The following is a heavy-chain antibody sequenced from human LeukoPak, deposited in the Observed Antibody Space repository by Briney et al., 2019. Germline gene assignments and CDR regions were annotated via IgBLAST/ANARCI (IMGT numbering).Heavy chain of an antibody. Sequence: ASVKVSCKASGYTFTSYDINWVRQATGQGLEWMGWMNPNSGNTGYAQKFQGRVTITRNTSISTAYMELSRLRSDDTAVYYCARDYGDYDIEYYFDYWGQGTLVTVSS. CDR3: ARDYGDYDIEYYFDY. J-gene: IGHJ4*02. CDR2: MNPNSGNT. V-gene: IGHV1-8*03. CDR1: GYTFTSYD. D-gene: IGHD4-17*01.